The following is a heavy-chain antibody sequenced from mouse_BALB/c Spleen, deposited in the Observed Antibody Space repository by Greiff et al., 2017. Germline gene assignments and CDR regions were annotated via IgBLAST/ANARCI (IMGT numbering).Heavy chain of an antibody. V-gene: IGHV5-17*02. CDR1: GFTFSSFG. Sequence: DVHLVESGGGLVQPGGSRKLSCAASGFTFSSFGMHWVRQAPEKGLEWVAYISSGSSTIYYADTVKGRFTISRDNPKNTLFRQMTRLRSEDTAMYDCARYGYDGRYAMDYWGQGTSVTVSS. CDR3: ARYGYDGRYAMDY. D-gene: IGHD2-2*01. J-gene: IGHJ4*01. CDR2: ISSGSSTI.